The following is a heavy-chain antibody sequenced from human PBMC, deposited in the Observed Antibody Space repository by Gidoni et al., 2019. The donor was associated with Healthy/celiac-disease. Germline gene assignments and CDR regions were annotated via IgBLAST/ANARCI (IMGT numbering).Heavy chain of an antibody. V-gene: IGHV3-30*18. CDR2: ISYDGSNK. CDR3: AKVNSGPAVGYFDY. CDR1: GFTCRSYG. Sequence: QVQLVEAGGGVVQPGRYLRLSCAASGFTCRSYGMHWVRQAPGKGLEWVSVISYDGSNKYYADSVKGRFTISSDNSKNALYLQINSRSAEDTAVYYCAKVNSGPAVGYFDYWGQGTRVTVSS. D-gene: IGHD5-12*01. J-gene: IGHJ4*02.